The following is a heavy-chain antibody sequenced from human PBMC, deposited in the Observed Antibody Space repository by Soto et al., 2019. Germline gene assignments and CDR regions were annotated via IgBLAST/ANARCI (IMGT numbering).Heavy chain of an antibody. Sequence: QVQLVQSGAEVKKPGSSVKVSCEASGDTFSSYAISWVRQAPGQGLEWMGGIIPIFGTANYAQKFQGRVTITADESTSTAYLDLSSLRSEDTAVYYCARGVVPAANEEYYFDSWGQGTLVTVSS. D-gene: IGHD2-2*01. CDR1: GDTFSSYA. CDR3: ARGVVPAANEEYYFDS. J-gene: IGHJ4*02. CDR2: IIPIFGTA. V-gene: IGHV1-69*01.